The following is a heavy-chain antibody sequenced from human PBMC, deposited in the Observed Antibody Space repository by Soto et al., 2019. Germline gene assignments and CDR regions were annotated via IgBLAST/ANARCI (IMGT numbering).Heavy chain of an antibody. V-gene: IGHV4-59*08. CDR1: CGSIIALY. Sequence: SETLSLPCSVSCGSIIALYCRWIRQPPGKGLEWIGYSYYTGRTNYNPSLKSRVTISVDSSKNQFSLRLTSVTAADTAVYYCASRGVNTATGRGAFAYLGQGTLVTVSS. D-gene: IGHD3-10*01. CDR3: ASRGVNTATGRGAFAY. CDR2: SYYTGRT. J-gene: IGHJ4*02.